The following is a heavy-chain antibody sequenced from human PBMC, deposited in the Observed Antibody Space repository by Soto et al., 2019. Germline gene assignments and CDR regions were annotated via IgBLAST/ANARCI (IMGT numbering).Heavy chain of an antibody. Sequence: QVQLVESGGGVVQPGTSLRLSCAASGFTFSRFGMHWVRQAPGKGLEWVGVILNDGSNEKYADSVKGRFTISRDNSKNTLYLQLNSLRAEDTAVYYCARDDDFDDNGLDYWGQGTLVSVSS. CDR2: ILNDGSNE. V-gene: IGHV3-33*01. D-gene: IGHD4-17*01. CDR1: GFTFSRFG. CDR3: ARDDDFDDNGLDY. J-gene: IGHJ4*02.